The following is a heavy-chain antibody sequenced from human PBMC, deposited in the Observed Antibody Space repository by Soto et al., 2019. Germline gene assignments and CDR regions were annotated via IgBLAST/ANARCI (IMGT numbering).Heavy chain of an antibody. CDR1: GFTFSDYY. CDR3: ARARTPFLGRGAFDI. CDR2: ISSSSSYT. V-gene: IGHV3-11*06. Sequence: GGSLRLSCAASGFTFSDYYMSWIRQAPGKGLEWVSYISSSSSYTNYADSVKGRFTISRDNAKNSLYLQMNSLRAEDTAVYYCARARTPFLGRGAFDIWGQGTMVTVSS. D-gene: IGHD7-27*01. J-gene: IGHJ3*02.